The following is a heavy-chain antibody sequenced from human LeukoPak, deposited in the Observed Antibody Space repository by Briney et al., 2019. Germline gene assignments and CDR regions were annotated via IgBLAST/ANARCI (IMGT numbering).Heavy chain of an antibody. J-gene: IGHJ4*02. CDR3: ATNRGSGWYYFDY. V-gene: IGHV3-23*01. D-gene: IGHD6-19*01. Sequence: PGGSLRLSCAASGFTFSSYAMSWVRQAPGKGLEWVSAIGGSGGSTYYADSVKGRFTISRDNSKNTLYLQMNSLRAEDTAVYYCATNRGSGWYYFDYWGQGTLVTVSS. CDR1: GFTFSSYA. CDR2: IGGSGGST.